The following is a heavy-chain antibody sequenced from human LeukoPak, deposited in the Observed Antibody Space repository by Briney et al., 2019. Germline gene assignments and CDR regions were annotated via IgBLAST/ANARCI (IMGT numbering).Heavy chain of an antibody. J-gene: IGHJ4*02. V-gene: IGHV1-24*01. CDR1: GYTLTELS. D-gene: IGHD2-2*01. CDR2: FDPEDGET. Sequence: ASVKVSCKVSGYTLTELSMHWVRQAPGKGLEWMGGFDPEDGETIYAQKFQGRVTMTEGTSTDTAYMELSSLRSEDTAVYYCATGPVRCSSTSCYAIFDYWGQGTLVTVSS. CDR3: ATGPVRCSSTSCYAIFDY.